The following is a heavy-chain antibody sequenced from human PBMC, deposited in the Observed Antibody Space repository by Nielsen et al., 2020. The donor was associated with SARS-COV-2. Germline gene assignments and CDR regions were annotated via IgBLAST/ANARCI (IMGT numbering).Heavy chain of an antibody. V-gene: IGHV3-9*01. CDR2: ISWNSGSI. J-gene: IGHJ4*02. D-gene: IGHD6-13*01. CDR3: AKGYSPDY. CDR1: GFTFDDYA. Sequence: SLKISCAASGFTFDDYAMHWVRQAPGKGLEWVSGISWNSGSIGYADSVKGRFTISRDNAKNSLYLQMNSLRDEDTAVYYCAKGYSPDYWGQGTLVTVSS.